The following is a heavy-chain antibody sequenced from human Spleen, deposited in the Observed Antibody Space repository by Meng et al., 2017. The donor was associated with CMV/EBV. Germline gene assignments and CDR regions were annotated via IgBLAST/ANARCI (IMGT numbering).Heavy chain of an antibody. CDR1: GGSFSGHY. V-gene: IGHV4-34*01. CDR3: ARDPYCSSTSCQGY. CDR2: IYHSGST. D-gene: IGHD2-2*01. Sequence: GSLRLSCAVYGGSFSGHYWSWIRQSPGKGLEWIGSIYHSGSTYFNPSLKSRVTISVDTSKNQFSLKLSSVTAADTAKYYCARDPYCSSTSCQGYWGQGTLVTVSS. J-gene: IGHJ4*02.